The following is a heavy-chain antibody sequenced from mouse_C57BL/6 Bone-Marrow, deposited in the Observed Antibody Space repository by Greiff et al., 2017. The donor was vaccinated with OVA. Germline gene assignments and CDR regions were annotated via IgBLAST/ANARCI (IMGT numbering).Heavy chain of an antibody. D-gene: IGHD1-1*02. CDR2: INPSTGGT. CDR1: GYSFTGYY. CDR3: ARGGVATKYFDV. V-gene: IGHV1-42*01. J-gene: IGHJ1*03. Sequence: EVQLQQSGPELVKPGASVKISCKASGYSFTGYYMNWVKQSPEKSLEWIGEINPSTGGTTYNQKFKAKATLTVDKSSSTAYMQLKSLTSEDSAVYYCARGGVATKYFDVWGTGTTVTVSS.